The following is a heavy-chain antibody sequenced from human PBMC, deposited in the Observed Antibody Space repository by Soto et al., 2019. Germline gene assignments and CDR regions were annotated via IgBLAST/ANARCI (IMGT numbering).Heavy chain of an antibody. CDR1: GYRFSSFY. D-gene: IGHD1-1*01. CDR3: AREYNWNDANWFDP. CDR2: ISPSSGGT. Sequence: ASVKVSCKASGYRFSSFYMHWVRQAPGQGLEWMGMISPSSGGTDYAEKFQGAVTMTADTSTSTAYMELSGLRSEDTAVYYCAREYNWNDANWFDPWGQGTLVTVSS. V-gene: IGHV1-46*01. J-gene: IGHJ5*02.